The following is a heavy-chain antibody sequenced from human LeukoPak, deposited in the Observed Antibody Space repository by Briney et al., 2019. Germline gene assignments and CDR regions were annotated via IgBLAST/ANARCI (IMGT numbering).Heavy chain of an antibody. Sequence: GGSLRLSCAASGFTFSSYSMSWVRQAPGKGLEWVSSISSSSSYIYYADSVKGRFTISRDNAKNSLYLQMNSLRAEDTAVYYCASDSSGWYYFDYWGQGILVTVSS. CDR3: ASDSSGWYYFDY. CDR2: ISSSSSYI. V-gene: IGHV3-21*01. CDR1: GFTFSSYS. J-gene: IGHJ4*02. D-gene: IGHD6-19*01.